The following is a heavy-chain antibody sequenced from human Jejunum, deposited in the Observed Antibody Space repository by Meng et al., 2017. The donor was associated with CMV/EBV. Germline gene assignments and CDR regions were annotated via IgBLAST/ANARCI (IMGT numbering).Heavy chain of an antibody. CDR2: MSGSGGTT. Sequence: MSWVGKAPGKGLEWVSDMSGSGGTTFYADSVKGRLTISRDNSKNTLYLQMNSLTAEDTAVYYCAKDSSDDFWSAYFPFYPDGMDVWGQGATVTVSS. CDR3: AKDSSDDFWSAYFPFYPDGMDV. V-gene: IGHV3-23*01. J-gene: IGHJ6*02. D-gene: IGHD3-3*01.